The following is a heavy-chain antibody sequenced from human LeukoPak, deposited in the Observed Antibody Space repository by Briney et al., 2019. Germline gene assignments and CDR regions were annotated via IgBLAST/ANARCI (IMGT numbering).Heavy chain of an antibody. V-gene: IGHV4-34*01. J-gene: IGHJ5*02. CDR2: INHSGST. CDR3: ARGGPIVVVVAATSGCFHP. D-gene: IGHD2-15*01. Sequence: PSETLSLTCAVYGGSFSGYYWSWIRQPPGKGLEWIGEINHSGSTNYNPSLKSRVTISVDTSKNQFSLKLSSVTAADTAVYYCARGGPIVVVVAATSGCFHPWGQGTLVSVS. CDR1: GGSFSGYY.